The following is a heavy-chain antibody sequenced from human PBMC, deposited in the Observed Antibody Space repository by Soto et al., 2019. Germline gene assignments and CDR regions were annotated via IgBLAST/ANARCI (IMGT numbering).Heavy chain of an antibody. CDR3: AREDMSGTYYFDY. V-gene: IGHV4-61*01. CDR2: MYYSGIT. J-gene: IGHJ4*02. CDR1: GAPVSSETHF. D-gene: IGHD1-26*01. Sequence: QVQLQESGPGLVKPSETLSLTCTVSGAPVSSETHFWTWIRQPPGKGLEWIGYMYYSGITNSNPALKSRVTISVDRSRNQFSLSLNSVTAADTAVYYCAREDMSGTYYFDYWGPGMQVTVSS.